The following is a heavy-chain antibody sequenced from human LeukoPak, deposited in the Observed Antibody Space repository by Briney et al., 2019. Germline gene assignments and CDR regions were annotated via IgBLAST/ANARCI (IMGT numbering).Heavy chain of an antibody. CDR2: INPNSGGT. D-gene: IGHD1-7*01. CDR1: GYTFTGYY. CDR3: ARDRSGTTRGYYYGMDV. Sequence: ASVKVSCKASGYTFTGYYMHWVRQAPGQGLEWMGWINPNSGGTNYAQKFQGRVTMTRDTSISTAYMELSRLRSDDTAVYYCARDRSGTTRGYYYGMDVWGQGTTVTVSS. J-gene: IGHJ6*02. V-gene: IGHV1-2*02.